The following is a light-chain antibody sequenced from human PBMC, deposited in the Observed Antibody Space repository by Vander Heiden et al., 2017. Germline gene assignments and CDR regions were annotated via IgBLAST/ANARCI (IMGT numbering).Light chain of an antibody. J-gene: IGKJ2*01. CDR3: QQTDDNLQYT. V-gene: IGKV1-39*01. CDR2: AAS. CDR1: QDISTY. Sequence: GERVTITCRTSQDISTYLNWYQQKPGKAPELLIYAASSLQSGVPSRFSGSKYGTDFTLTISSRQPEDFATYYCQQTDDNLQYTFGQGTKMEIK.